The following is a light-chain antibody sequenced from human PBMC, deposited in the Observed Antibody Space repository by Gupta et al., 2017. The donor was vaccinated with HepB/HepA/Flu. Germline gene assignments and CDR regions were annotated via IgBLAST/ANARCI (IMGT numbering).Light chain of an antibody. J-gene: IGLJ2*01. CDR2: DVN. CDR3: SSYAGSYTFLV. CDR1: NSDVGYYNY. V-gene: IGLV2-11*01. Sequence: QSALTHPRSVSGSPGQSVTISCTGTNSDVGYYNYVSWYQQHPGKAPKLMIYDVNKRPSGVPDRFSGAKSGNTASLTISGLQAEDEADYYCSSYAGSYTFLVFGGGTKLTVL.